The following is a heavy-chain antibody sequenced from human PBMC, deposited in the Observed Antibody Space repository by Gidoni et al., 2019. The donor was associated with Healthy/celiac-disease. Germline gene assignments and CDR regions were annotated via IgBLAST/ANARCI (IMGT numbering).Heavy chain of an antibody. D-gene: IGHD3-3*01. CDR2: ISGSGGST. J-gene: IGHJ4*02. CDR1: GFTFSSYA. Sequence: EVQLLESGGGLVQPGGSLRLSCAASGFTFSSYAMSWVRQAPGKGLEWVSAISGSGGSTYYADSVKGRVTISRDNSKNTLYLQMNSLRAEDTAVYYCAKDAPTLYPLRFLEWSNPFDYWGQGTLVTVSS. CDR3: AKDAPTLYPLRFLEWSNPFDY. V-gene: IGHV3-23*01.